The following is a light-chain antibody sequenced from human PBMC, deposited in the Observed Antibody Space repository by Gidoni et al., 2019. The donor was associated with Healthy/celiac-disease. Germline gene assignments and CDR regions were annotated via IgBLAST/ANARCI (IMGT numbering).Light chain of an antibody. CDR3: QQSYSTPRT. J-gene: IGKJ2*01. CDR1: QSISSY. CDR2: AAS. Sequence: DIQMTQSPSSLYASVGDRVTITCRASQSISSYLNWYQQKPGKAPKLLIYAASSLQSGVPSRFSGSGSGTDCTLTISSLQPEDFATYYCQQSYSTPRTCGQGTKLEIK. V-gene: IGKV1-39*01.